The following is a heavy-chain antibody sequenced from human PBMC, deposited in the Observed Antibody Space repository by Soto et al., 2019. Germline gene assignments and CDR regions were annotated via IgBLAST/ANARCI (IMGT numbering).Heavy chain of an antibody. J-gene: IGHJ4*02. CDR1: GGSISSYY. Sequence: NPSETLSLTCTVSGGSISSYYWSWIRQPPGKGLEWIGYIYYSGSTNYNPSLKSRVTISVDTSKNQFSLKLSSVTAADTAVYYCARVTPRYCSSTSCSPHFDYWGQGTLVTVSS. CDR2: IYYSGST. CDR3: ARVTPRYCSSTSCSPHFDY. D-gene: IGHD2-2*01. V-gene: IGHV4-59*01.